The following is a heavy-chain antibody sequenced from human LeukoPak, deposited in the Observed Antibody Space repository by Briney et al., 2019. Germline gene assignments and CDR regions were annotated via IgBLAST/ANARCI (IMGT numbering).Heavy chain of an antibody. Sequence: SETLSLTCTVQGGSVSGYYWSWIRQPPGKGLEWIGYMYCIGSAAAYNASLKSRVSFSIDTSKNQFSLKLTSVTAADTAIYYCARLDCSNDSCCESHWGQGTLVTVSS. V-gene: IGHV4-59*08. CDR2: MYCIGSAA. CDR1: GGSVSGYY. J-gene: IGHJ4*02. CDR3: ARLDCSNDSCCESH. D-gene: IGHD2-2*01.